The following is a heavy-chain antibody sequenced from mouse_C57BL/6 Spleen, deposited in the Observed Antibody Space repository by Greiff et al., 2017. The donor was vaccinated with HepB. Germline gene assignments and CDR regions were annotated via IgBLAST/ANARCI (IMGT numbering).Heavy chain of an antibody. Sequence: EVKLVESGGGLVKPGGSLKLSCAASGFTFSSYAMSWVRQTPEKRLEWVATISDGGSYTYYPDNVKGRFTISRDNAKNNLYLQMSHLKSEDTAMYYCARRGSDGYFSWFAYWGQGTLVTVSA. CDR1: GFTFSSYA. CDR3: ARRGSDGYFSWFAY. D-gene: IGHD2-3*01. V-gene: IGHV5-4*03. J-gene: IGHJ3*01. CDR2: ISDGGSYT.